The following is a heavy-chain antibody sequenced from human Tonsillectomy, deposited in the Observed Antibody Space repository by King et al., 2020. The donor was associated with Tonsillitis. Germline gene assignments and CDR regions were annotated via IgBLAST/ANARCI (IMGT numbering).Heavy chain of an antibody. CDR3: STTAY. J-gene: IGHJ4*02. V-gene: IGHV3-64D*06. Sequence: EVQLVESGGGLVQPGGSLRLSCSASGFTFSDYAMHWVRQAPGKGLECVSVISDNGGITYHADSVKGRFTISRDNSKNTLYLQMSSLRPEDTAVYYCSTTAYWGQGTLVTVSS. CDR1: GFTFSDYA. CDR2: ISDNGGIT. D-gene: IGHD1-26*01.